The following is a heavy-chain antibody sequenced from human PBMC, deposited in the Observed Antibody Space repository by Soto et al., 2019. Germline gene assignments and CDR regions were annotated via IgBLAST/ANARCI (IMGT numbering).Heavy chain of an antibody. V-gene: IGHV3-11*05. CDR2: IDSSTKYT. J-gene: IGHJ6*02. CDR1: GFTFRDYY. Sequence: GGSLRLSCEAPGFTFRDYYMTWFRQAPGKGLEWLSYIDSSTKYTNYADSVKGRFTISRDNAKNSLYLQMNSLRADDTAVYYCAREYYYTMDVWGQGTMVTVSS. CDR3: AREYYYTMDV.